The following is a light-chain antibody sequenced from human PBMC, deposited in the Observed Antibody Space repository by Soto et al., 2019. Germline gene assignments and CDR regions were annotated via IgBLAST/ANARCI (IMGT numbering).Light chain of an antibody. V-gene: IGLV1-44*01. CDR1: GSSIGTNT. Sequence: QSVLTQPPSASGTPGQRVTISCSGSGSSIGTNTVNWYRQLPGTAPKLLIYGDNQRPSGVPDRFSGSKCGTSASLAISGLQSEDEAEYYCAAWDGSLNNVLFGGGTQLTVL. CDR2: GDN. J-gene: IGLJ2*01. CDR3: AAWDGSLNNVL.